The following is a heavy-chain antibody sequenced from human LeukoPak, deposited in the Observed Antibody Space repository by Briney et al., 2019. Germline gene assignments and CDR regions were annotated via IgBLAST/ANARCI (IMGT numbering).Heavy chain of an antibody. CDR3: AKAYYGSGSSIPSSYYYYGMDV. D-gene: IGHD3-10*01. J-gene: IGHJ6*02. CDR1: GFTFSSYA. CDR2: ISGSGDNT. V-gene: IGHV3-23*01. Sequence: GGSLRLSCAASGFTFSSYAMSWVRQAPGKGLEWVSAISGSGDNTYYADSVKDRFTISRDKSKNTLYLQMNSLGAEDTAVYYCAKAYYGSGSSIPSSYYYYGMDVWGQGTTVTVSS.